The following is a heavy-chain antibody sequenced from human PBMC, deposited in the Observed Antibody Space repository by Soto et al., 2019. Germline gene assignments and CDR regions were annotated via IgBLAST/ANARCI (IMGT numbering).Heavy chain of an antibody. V-gene: IGHV3-30*18. Sequence: QVQLVESGGGVVQPGGSLKLACAASGFTVATTGMHWVRQAPGKGLEWVAMISHSGAEAHYGDSVQGWFSISRDNAKNILYLQMSSLRPEDTAIYYCAKDWGSSDWFNWFNPWGQGVLVTVSS. CDR1: GFTVATTG. CDR2: ISHSGAEA. D-gene: IGHD6-19*01. CDR3: AKDWGSSDWFNWFNP. J-gene: IGHJ5*02.